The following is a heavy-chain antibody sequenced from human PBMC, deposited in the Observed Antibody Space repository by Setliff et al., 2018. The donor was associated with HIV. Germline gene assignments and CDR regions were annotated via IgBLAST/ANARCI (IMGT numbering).Heavy chain of an antibody. D-gene: IGHD6-6*01. CDR2: IWYDGDNK. Sequence: GGSLRLSCAASGFTISTYGMHWVRQAPGKGLEWVADIWYDGDNKYYADSVKGRFTISRGNSKNTLYLQMNSLRAEDTAVYYCAKTRTGLYSSSPIYFDHWGQGTLVTVSS. J-gene: IGHJ4*02. CDR3: AKTRTGLYSSSPIYFDH. V-gene: IGHV3-33*06. CDR1: GFTISTYG.